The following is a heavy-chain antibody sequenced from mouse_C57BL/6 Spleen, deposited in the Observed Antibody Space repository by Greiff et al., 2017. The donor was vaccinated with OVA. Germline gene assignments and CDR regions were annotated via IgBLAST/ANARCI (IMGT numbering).Heavy chain of an antibody. CDR1: GYTFTSYG. V-gene: IGHV1-81*01. D-gene: IGHD1-1*01. J-gene: IGHJ1*03. Sequence: QVQLQQSGAELVRPGASVKLSCKASGYTFTSYGISWVKQRTGQGLEWIGEIYPRSGNTYYNEKFKGKATLTADKSSSTAFMELRSLTAEDAAVYFCARGDFPYGSRGYFDVWGTGTTVTVSS. CDR2: IYPRSGNT. CDR3: ARGDFPYGSRGYFDV.